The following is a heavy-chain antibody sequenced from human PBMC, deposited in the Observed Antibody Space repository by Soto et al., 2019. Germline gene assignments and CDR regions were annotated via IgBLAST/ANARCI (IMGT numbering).Heavy chain of an antibody. V-gene: IGHV3-21*01. J-gene: IGHJ6*03. CDR2: ISSSSSYI. CDR1: GFTFSTYS. CDR3: ARDSGGGGYYYYYNMDV. Sequence: GGSLRLSCAASGFTFSTYSMSWVRQAPGKGLEWVSSISSSSSYIYYADSVKGRFTISRDNAKNSLYLQMNSLRAEDTAVYYCARDSGGGGYYYYYNMDVWGRGTTVTVSS. D-gene: IGHD2-15*01.